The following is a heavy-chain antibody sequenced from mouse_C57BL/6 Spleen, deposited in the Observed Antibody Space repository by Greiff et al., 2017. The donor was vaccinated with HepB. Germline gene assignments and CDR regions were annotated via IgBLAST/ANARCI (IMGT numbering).Heavy chain of an antibody. CDR3: ARQGFYYDYPLDAMDY. V-gene: IGHV1-18*01. Sequence: EVQLQQSGPELVKPGASVKIPCKASGYTFTDYNMDWVKQSHGKSLEWIGDINPNNGGTIYNQKFKGKATLTVDKSSSTAYMELRSLTSEDTAVYYCARQGFYYDYPLDAMDYWGQGTSVTVSS. CDR1: GYTFTDYN. D-gene: IGHD2-4*01. J-gene: IGHJ4*01. CDR2: INPNNGGT.